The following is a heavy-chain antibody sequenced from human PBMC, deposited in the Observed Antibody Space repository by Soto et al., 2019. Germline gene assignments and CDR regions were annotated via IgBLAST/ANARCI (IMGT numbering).Heavy chain of an antibody. J-gene: IGHJ4*02. Sequence: SETLSLTCSVSGGSISTYHWSWIRQPPGKGLEWIGYVYYSGSTNYNPSLKSRVTISIDTSKNQFSLKLTSVTPADTAVYYCARMNRDNYGFGVGQRTYHFDNWGQGTPVT. D-gene: IGHD5-18*01. V-gene: IGHV4-59*01. CDR2: VYYSGST. CDR3: ARMNRDNYGFGVGQRTYHFDN. CDR1: GGSISTYH.